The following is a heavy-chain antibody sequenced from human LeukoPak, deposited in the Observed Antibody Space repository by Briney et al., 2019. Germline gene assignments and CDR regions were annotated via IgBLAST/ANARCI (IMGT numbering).Heavy chain of an antibody. CDR2: ISYSGST. CDR3: ASGYSAYEGDDAFDI. CDR1: GGSISSSSYY. D-gene: IGHD5-12*01. J-gene: IGHJ3*02. V-gene: IGHV4-39*01. Sequence: SETLSLTCTVSGGSISSSSYYWGWIRQPPGKGLEWIGSISYSGSTYYNPSLKSRVTISVDTSKNQFSLKLSSVTAADTAVYYCASGYSAYEGDDAFDIWGQGTLVTVSS.